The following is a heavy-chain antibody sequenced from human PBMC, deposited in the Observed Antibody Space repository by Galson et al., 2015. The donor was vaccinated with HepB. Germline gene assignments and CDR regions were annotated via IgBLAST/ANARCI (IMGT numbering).Heavy chain of an antibody. CDR1: GYTFSNYG. Sequence: SVKASCKASGYTFSNYGISWVRQAPGQGFEWMGWISAYNGNTNYAQKLQGRVTMTTDTSTSTAYMELRSLRSDDTAVYYCARDQRRVGNWFDPWGQGTLVTVSS. D-gene: IGHD1-26*01. J-gene: IGHJ5*02. CDR3: ARDQRRVGNWFDP. CDR2: ISAYNGNT. V-gene: IGHV1-18*01.